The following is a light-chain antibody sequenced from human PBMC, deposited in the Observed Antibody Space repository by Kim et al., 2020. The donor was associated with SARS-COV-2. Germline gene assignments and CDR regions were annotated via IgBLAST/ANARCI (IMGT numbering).Light chain of an antibody. J-gene: IGKJ4*01. Sequence: EIVLTQFPGTLSLSPGERATISCRASQSLSSGYLAWYQQKVGQAPRLLIYGASTRATGIPDRFSGSGTGTGFSLTISRLEAEDFAVYYCQQYSGLPLTFGGGTKVEI. CDR1: QSLSSGY. V-gene: IGKV3-20*01. CDR3: QQYSGLPLT. CDR2: GAS.